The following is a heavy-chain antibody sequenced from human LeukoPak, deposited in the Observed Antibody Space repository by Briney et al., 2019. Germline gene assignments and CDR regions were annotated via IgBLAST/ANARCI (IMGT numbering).Heavy chain of an antibody. V-gene: IGHV4-39*01. CDR1: GGSISSSSYY. J-gene: IGHJ5*02. Sequence: PSETLSLTCTVSGGSISSSSYYWGWIRQPPGKGLEWIGSIYYSGSTYYNPSLKSRVTISVDTSKNQFSLKLSSVTAADTAVYYCARQGTCSSTSCYTRTLKWFDPWGQGTLVTVSS. CDR2: IYYSGST. CDR3: ARQGTCSSTSCYTRTLKWFDP. D-gene: IGHD2-2*02.